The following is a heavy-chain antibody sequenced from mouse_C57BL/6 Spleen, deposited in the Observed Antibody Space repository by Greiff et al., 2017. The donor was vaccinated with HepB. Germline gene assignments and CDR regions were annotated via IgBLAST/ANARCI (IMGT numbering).Heavy chain of an antibody. J-gene: IGHJ3*01. CDR1: GYAFSSYW. CDR3: ARRNLTWFAY. V-gene: IGHV1-80*01. CDR2: IYPGDGDT. Sequence: VQLQQSGAELVKPGASVKISCKASGYAFSSYWMNWVKQRPGKGLEWIGQIYPGDGDTNYNGMFKGKATLTADKSSSTAYMQLSSLTSEDAAVYFCARRNLTWFAYWGQGTMVTVSA.